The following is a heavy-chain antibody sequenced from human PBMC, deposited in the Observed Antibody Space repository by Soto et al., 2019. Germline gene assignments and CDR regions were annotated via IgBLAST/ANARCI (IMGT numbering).Heavy chain of an antibody. CDR2: INPSGGST. CDR1: GYTFTSYY. D-gene: IGHD5-18*01. Sequence: ASVKVSCKASGYTFTSYYMHWVRQAPGQGLEWMGIINPSGGSTSYAQKFQGRVTMTRDTSTSTVYMELSSLRSEDTAVYYCAITEGYSYGHWYFDLWGRGTLVTVSS. V-gene: IGHV1-46*03. J-gene: IGHJ2*01. CDR3: AITEGYSYGHWYFDL.